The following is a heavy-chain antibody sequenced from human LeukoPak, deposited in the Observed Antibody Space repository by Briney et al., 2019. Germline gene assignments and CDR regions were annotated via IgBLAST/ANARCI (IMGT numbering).Heavy chain of an antibody. CDR1: GGSISSYY. CDR2: IYTSEST. J-gene: IGHJ4*02. CDR3: ASGPPPDFDY. Sequence: SSETLSLTCTVAGGSISSYYWSWIRQPAGKGLEWIGRIYTSESTDYNPSLKSRVTMSVDTSKNQFSLKLSSVTAADTAVYYCASGPPPDFDYWGQGTLVTVSS. V-gene: IGHV4-4*07.